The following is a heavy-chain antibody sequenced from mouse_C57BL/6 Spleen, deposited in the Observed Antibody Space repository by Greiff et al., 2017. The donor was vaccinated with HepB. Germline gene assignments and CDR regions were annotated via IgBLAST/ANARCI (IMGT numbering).Heavy chain of an antibody. D-gene: IGHD1-1*01. V-gene: IGHV2-9-1*01. Sequence: VQVVESGPGLVAPSQSLSITCTVSGFSLTSYAISWVRQPPGKGLEWLGVIWTGGGTNYNSALKSRLSISKDNSKSQVFLKMNSLQTDDTARYYCARTNYGSSYWYFDVWGTGTTVTVSS. CDR2: IWTGGGT. CDR1: GFSLTSYA. CDR3: ARTNYGSSYWYFDV. J-gene: IGHJ1*03.